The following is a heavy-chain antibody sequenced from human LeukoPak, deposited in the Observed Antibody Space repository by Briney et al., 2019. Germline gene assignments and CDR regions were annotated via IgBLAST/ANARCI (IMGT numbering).Heavy chain of an antibody. Sequence: GGSLRLSCAASGFTFSNYAMSWVRQAPGKGLEWVSVIFSDGTTYYTDSVKGRFTISRDNSKNTLYLQLNSLRAEDTAVYYCAKTGGPWDWGQGTPVTVSS. CDR3: AKTGGPWD. D-gene: IGHD7-27*01. J-gene: IGHJ4*02. V-gene: IGHV3-23*03. CDR2: IFSDGTT. CDR1: GFTFSNYA.